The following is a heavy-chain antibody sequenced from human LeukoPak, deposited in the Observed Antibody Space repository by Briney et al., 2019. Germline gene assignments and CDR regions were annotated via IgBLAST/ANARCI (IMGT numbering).Heavy chain of an antibody. CDR3: TKDLRDIVMVLAAAN. Sequence: GGSLRLSCAATGFTFANYAMGWVRQAPGKGVAWDSGISGGGGSTYYADSVKRRIIISRDNSKNTLFLQMNSLRAEDTAVYYCTKDLRDIVMVLAAANWGPGTLVSVST. D-gene: IGHD2-15*01. CDR1: GFTFANYA. J-gene: IGHJ4*02. CDR2: ISGGGGST. V-gene: IGHV3-23*01.